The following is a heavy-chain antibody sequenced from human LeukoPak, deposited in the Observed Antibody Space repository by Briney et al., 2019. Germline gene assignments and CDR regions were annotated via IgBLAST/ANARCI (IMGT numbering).Heavy chain of an antibody. Sequence: SETLSLTCAVYGGSFSGYYWSWIRQPPGKGLEWIGEINHSGSTNYNPSLKSRVTISVDTSKNQFSLKLSSVTAADTTVYYCARVNWIVDYWGQGMLVTVPS. V-gene: IGHV4-34*01. J-gene: IGHJ4*02. CDR2: INHSGST. D-gene: IGHD1-20*01. CDR1: GGSFSGYY. CDR3: ARVNWIVDY.